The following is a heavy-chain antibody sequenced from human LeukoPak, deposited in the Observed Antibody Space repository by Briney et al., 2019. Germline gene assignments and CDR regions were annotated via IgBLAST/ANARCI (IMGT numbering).Heavy chain of an antibody. V-gene: IGHV3-7*01. CDR2: IRQDGSAK. CDR1: GFTFSTYW. CDR3: TRDRQGPKLYEMHV. Sequence: GGSLRLSCAASGFTFSTYWMSWVRQAPGKGLEWVANIRQDGSAKYYLDSVKSRFTISRDNAKNSLYLQMNSLRAEDTAVYSCTRDRQGPKLYEMHVWGQGTTVTVSS. J-gene: IGHJ6*02. D-gene: IGHD3-10*01.